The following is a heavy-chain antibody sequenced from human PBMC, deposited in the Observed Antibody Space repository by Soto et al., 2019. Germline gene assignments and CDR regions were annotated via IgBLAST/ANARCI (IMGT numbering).Heavy chain of an antibody. CDR2: ISGSGNTS. D-gene: IGHD3-10*01. J-gene: IGHJ4*02. Sequence: EVQLLESGGGLVQPGGSLRLSCAASGFTFSSYAMTWVRQAPGKGLEWVSAISGSGNTSYYADSVKGRFTISRDSSKKMLYLQMNSLRPVDTAVYYCAKDRGRTWYEDYWGQGTLVTVSS. CDR1: GFTFSSYA. V-gene: IGHV3-23*01. CDR3: AKDRGRTWYEDY.